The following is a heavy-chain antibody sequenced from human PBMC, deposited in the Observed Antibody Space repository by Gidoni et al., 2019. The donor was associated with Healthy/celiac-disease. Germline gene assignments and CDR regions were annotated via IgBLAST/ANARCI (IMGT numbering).Heavy chain of an antibody. J-gene: IGHJ4*02. Sequence: EVQLVQSGAEVKKPGESLTISCKGSGDSFTSYWIGWVRQRHGKGLEWMGIIYPGDSDTRYRPSCQGQVTISADQSIRTAYLQWSSLKASDTAMYYCSRINPSGWYYFDYWGQGTLVTVSS. CDR3: SRINPSGWYYFDY. CDR1: GDSFTSYW. CDR2: IYPGDSDT. V-gene: IGHV5-51*01. D-gene: IGHD6-19*01.